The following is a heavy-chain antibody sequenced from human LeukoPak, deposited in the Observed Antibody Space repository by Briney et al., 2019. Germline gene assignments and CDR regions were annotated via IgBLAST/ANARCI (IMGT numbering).Heavy chain of an antibody. Sequence: ASVNVSCKVSGYTLTELSMHWVRQAPGKGREWMGGFDPEDGETIYAQKFQGRVTMTEDTSTAPAYMEMSSLRSEDTDVYYCAPAHTSIAEAGAYYYMEVWGKGTTVTVSS. V-gene: IGHV1-24*01. D-gene: IGHD6-13*01. J-gene: IGHJ6*03. CDR1: GYTLTELS. CDR2: FDPEDGET. CDR3: APAHTSIAEAGAYYYMEV.